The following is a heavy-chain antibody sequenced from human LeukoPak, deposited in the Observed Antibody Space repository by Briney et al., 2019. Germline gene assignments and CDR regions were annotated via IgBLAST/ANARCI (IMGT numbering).Heavy chain of an antibody. CDR2: ISYDGSNK. CDR3: AREGSGSYPPFDY. Sequence: PGRALRLSCAASGFTFSSYAMHWVRQAPRKGLEWVAVISYDGSNKYYPDSVKGRFTISRDNSKNTLYLQMNSLSAEDTAVYYCAREGSGSYPPFDYWGQGTLVTVSS. D-gene: IGHD1-26*01. CDR1: GFTFSSYA. V-gene: IGHV3-30*01. J-gene: IGHJ4*02.